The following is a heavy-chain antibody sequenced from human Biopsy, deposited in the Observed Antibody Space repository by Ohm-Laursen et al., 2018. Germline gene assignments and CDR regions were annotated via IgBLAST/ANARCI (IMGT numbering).Heavy chain of an antibody. CDR2: TIPILGTG. CDR3: ATKLTGYFHH. V-gene: IGHV1-69*06. CDR1: GGTFSNYG. J-gene: IGHJ1*01. D-gene: IGHD3-9*01. Sequence: ASVKVSCKAPGGTFSNYGVNWVRQAPGQGLEWLGGTIPILGTGNYAQKFQDRVTVAADTSTSTATMELRSLRSDDTAVYYCATKLTGYFHHWGQGTLVIVSS.